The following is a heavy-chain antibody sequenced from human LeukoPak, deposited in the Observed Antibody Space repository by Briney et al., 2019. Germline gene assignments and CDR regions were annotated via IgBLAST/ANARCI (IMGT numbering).Heavy chain of an antibody. CDR3: ARDSGSHYYGSGSYFNWFDP. D-gene: IGHD3-10*01. V-gene: IGHV4-38-2*02. J-gene: IGHJ5*02. Sequence: SETLSLTCAVSGYSITSDYYWGWIRQPPGKGLEWIGNIYHSGSTYYNPSLKGRVTISVDTSKNQFSPKLSSVTAADTAVYYCARDSGSHYYGSGSYFNWFDPWGQGTLVTVSS. CDR1: GYSITSDYY. CDR2: IYHSGST.